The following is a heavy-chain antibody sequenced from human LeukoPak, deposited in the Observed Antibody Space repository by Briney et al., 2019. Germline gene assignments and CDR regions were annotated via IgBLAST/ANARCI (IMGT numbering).Heavy chain of an antibody. CDR2: IYHSGST. Sequence: SETLSLTCSVYGGSFSGYYWSWIRQPPGKGLEWIGSIYHSGSTYYNPSLKSRVTISVDTSKNQFSLKLSSVTAADTAVYYCARGQFIPHSLHWGQGTLVTVSS. CDR1: GGSFSGYY. CDR3: ARGQFIPHSLH. J-gene: IGHJ4*02. V-gene: IGHV4-34*01. D-gene: IGHD2-15*01.